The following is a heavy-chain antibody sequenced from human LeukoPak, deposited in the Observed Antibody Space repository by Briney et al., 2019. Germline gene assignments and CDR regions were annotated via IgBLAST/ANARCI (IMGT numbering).Heavy chain of an antibody. J-gene: IGHJ3*02. V-gene: IGHV4-4*02. CDR3: ARDHRSLDAFDI. Sequence: PSETLSLTCAVSGGSISSSDWWSWVRQPPGKGLEWIGEIYHSGSTNYNPSLKSRVTISVDKSKNQFSLKLSSVTAADTAVYYCARDHRSLDAFDIWGQGTMVTVSS. CDR1: GGSISSSDW. CDR2: IYHSGST. D-gene: IGHD1-26*01.